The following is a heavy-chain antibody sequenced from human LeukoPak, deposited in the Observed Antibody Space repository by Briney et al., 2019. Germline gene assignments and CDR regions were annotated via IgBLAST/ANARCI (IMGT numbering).Heavy chain of an antibody. J-gene: IGHJ4*02. D-gene: IGHD6-19*01. CDR3: ARRRGSSGTIDY. CDR2: IYYSGNT. Sequence: PSETLSLICTVSGGSISSYYWSWIRQPPGKGLEWIGYIYYSGNTNYNPSLKSRVTISVDTSKNQFSLKLSSVTAADTALYYCARRRGSSGTIDYWGQGTLVTVSS. CDR1: GGSISSYY. V-gene: IGHV4-59*08.